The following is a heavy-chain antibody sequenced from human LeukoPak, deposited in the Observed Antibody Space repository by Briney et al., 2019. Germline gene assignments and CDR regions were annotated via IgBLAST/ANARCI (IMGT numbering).Heavy chain of an antibody. J-gene: IGHJ4*02. V-gene: IGHV4-61*02. Sequence: SQTLSLTCTVSGGSISSGSYYWSWIRQPAGKGLEWIGRIYTSGSTNYNPSLKSRVTISVDTSKNQFSLKLSSVTAADTAVYYCARVLGDSNYGSGSSDYWGQGTLVTVSS. CDR2: IYTSGST. D-gene: IGHD3-10*01. CDR1: GGSISSGSYY. CDR3: ARVLGDSNYGSGSSDY.